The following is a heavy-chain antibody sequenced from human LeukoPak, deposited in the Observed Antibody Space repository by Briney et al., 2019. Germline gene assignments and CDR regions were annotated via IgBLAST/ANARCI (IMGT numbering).Heavy chain of an antibody. CDR1: GGTFSSYA. J-gene: IGHJ6*03. CDR2: INPNSGGT. CDR3: ARSGAIWYYYYYYMDV. Sequence: GASVKVSCKASGGTFSSYAISWVRQAPGQGLEWMGWINPNSGGTNYAQKFQGRVTMARDTSTSTVYMELSSLRSEDTAVYYCARSGAIWYYYYYYMDVWGKGTTVTVSS. D-gene: IGHD2-2*01. V-gene: IGHV1-2*02.